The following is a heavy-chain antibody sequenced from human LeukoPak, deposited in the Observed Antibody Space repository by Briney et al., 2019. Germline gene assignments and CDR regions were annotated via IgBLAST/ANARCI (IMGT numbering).Heavy chain of an antibody. D-gene: IGHD6-13*01. V-gene: IGHV4-34*01. CDR2: INHSGST. CDR3: ARSLYSSSWFDY. CDR1: GGSFSGYY. Sequence: SETLSLTCAVYGGSFSGYYWSWIRQPPGKGLEWIGEINHSGSTNYNPSLKSRVTISVDKSKNQFSLKLSSVTAADTAVYYCARSLYSSSWFDYWGQGTLVTVSS. J-gene: IGHJ4*02.